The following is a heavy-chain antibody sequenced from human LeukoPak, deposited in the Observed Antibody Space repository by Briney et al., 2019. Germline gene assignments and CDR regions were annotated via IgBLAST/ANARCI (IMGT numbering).Heavy chain of an antibody. J-gene: IGHJ5*02. CDR3: ARVHYDFWSGYLFDP. D-gene: IGHD3-3*01. CDR1: GGSISSSNW. CDR2: IYHSGST. Sequence: SETLSLTCAVSGGSISSSNWWSWVRQPPGKGLEWIGEIYHSGSTYYNPSLKSRVTISVDTSKNQFSLKLSSVTAADTAVYYCARVHYDFWSGYLFDPWGQGTLVTVSS. V-gene: IGHV4-4*02.